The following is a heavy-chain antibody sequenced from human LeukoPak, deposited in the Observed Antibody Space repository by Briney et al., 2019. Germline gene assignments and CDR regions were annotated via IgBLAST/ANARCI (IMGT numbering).Heavy chain of an antibody. J-gene: IGHJ6*02. V-gene: IGHV3-21*01. D-gene: IGHD3-22*01. CDR2: ISSSSSYI. Sequence: GGSLRLSCAASGFTFSSYSTNWVRQAPGKGLEWVSSISSSSSYIYYADSVKGRFTISRDNAKNSLYLQMNSLRAEDTAVYYCARTMMGSRYYYGMDVWGQGTTVTVSS. CDR1: GFTFSSYS. CDR3: ARTMMGSRYYYGMDV.